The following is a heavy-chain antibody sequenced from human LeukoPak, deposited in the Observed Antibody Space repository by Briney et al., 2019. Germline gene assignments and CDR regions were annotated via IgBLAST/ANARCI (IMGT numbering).Heavy chain of an antibody. CDR1: GYTFTNYG. V-gene: IGHV1-18*01. CDR2: ISAYTGNT. Sequence: ASVKVSCKASGYTFTNYGISWVRQAPGQGLEWMGWISAYTGNTNYAQNFQGRATMTTDTPTSTAFMELRSLRSDDTAVYYCARSGVGYFYDNTGYYPLDYWGQGTLVTVSS. CDR3: ARSGVGYFYDNTGYYPLDY. J-gene: IGHJ4*02. D-gene: IGHD3-22*01.